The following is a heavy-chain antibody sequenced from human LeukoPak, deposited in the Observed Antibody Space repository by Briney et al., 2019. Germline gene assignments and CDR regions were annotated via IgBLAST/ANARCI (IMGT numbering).Heavy chain of an antibody. J-gene: IGHJ2*01. V-gene: IGHV3-9*01. Sequence: GGSLRLPCAASGFTFDDYAMHWVRQAPGKGLEWVSGISWNSGSIGYADSVKGRFTISRDNAKNSLYLQMNSLRAEDTALYYCAKDPNYGDYTWRYFDLWGRGTLVTVSS. D-gene: IGHD4-17*01. CDR3: AKDPNYGDYTWRYFDL. CDR2: ISWNSGSI. CDR1: GFTFDDYA.